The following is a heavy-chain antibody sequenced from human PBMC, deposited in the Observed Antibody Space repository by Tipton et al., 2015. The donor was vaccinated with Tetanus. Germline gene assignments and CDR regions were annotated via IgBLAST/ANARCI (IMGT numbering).Heavy chain of an antibody. J-gene: IGHJ4*02. CDR1: GFTLSRNS. V-gene: IGHV3-21*01. CDR3: ARGTWGDYCCSTTCYPFDY. D-gene: IGHD2-2*01. Sequence: SLRLSCAASGFTLSRNSMNWVRQAPGKGLEWVSSISGSGSYISYADSVKGRFTISRDNAKNSLYLQMSSLRVEDTAVYYCARGTWGDYCCSTTCYPFDYWGQGTLVTVSS. CDR2: ISGSGSYI.